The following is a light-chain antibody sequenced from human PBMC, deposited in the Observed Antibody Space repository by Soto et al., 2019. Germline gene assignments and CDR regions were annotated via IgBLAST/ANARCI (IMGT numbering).Light chain of an antibody. J-gene: IGLJ1*01. CDR1: SSDVGGYNY. V-gene: IGLV2-14*01. Sequence: SALTQPASVSGSPGQSITISCTGTSSDVGGYNYVSWYQQHPGKAPKLMIYEVSNRPSGVSNRFSGSKSGNTASLTISGLQAEDEADYYCSAYTSSSIDDVFGTGTKVTFL. CDR3: SAYTSSSIDDV. CDR2: EVS.